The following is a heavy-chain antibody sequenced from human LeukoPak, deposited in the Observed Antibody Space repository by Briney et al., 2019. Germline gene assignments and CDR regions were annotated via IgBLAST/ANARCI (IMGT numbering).Heavy chain of an antibody. Sequence: GGSLRLSCAASGFTFSSYGMHWVRQAPGKGLEWVAVISYDGSNKYYADSVKGRFTISRDNSKNTLYLQMNSLRAEDTAAYYCAKVGYYGSGSYYDYWGQGTLVTVSS. V-gene: IGHV3-30*18. D-gene: IGHD3-10*01. J-gene: IGHJ4*02. CDR3: AKVGYYGSGSYYDY. CDR1: GFTFSSYG. CDR2: ISYDGSNK.